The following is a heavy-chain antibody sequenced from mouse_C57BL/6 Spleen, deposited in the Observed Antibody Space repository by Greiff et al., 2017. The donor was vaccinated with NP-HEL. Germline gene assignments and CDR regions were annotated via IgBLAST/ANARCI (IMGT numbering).Heavy chain of an antibody. Sequence: DVQLVESGGGLVQPGGSLSLSCAASGFTFTDYYMSWVRQPPGKALEWLGFIRNKANGYTTEYSASVKGRFTISRDNSQSILYLQMNALRAEDSATYYCARTYDGYLSYYFDYWGQGTTLTVSS. V-gene: IGHV7-3*01. D-gene: IGHD2-3*01. J-gene: IGHJ2*01. CDR2: IRNKANGYTT. CDR1: GFTFTDYY. CDR3: ARTYDGYLSYYFDY.